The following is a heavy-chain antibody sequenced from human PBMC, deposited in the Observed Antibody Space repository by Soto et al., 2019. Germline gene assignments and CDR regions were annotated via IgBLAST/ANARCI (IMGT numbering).Heavy chain of an antibody. D-gene: IGHD3-10*01. CDR3: AKYGSGGYFDY. V-gene: IGHV3-23*01. CDR2: ISPSGSTT. Sequence: GGSLRLSCAASGFTFSSYSVSWVRQAPGKGLEWVSVISPSGSTTYYADSVKGRFTISRDNSKNTLYLHMNSLRVEDTALYYCAKYGSGGYFDYWGQGTLVTVSS. J-gene: IGHJ4*02. CDR1: GFTFSSYS.